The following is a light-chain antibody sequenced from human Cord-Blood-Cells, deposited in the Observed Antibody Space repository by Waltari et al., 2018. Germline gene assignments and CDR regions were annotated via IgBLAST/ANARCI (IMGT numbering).Light chain of an antibody. CDR2: WAS. CDR3: QQYYSTHS. Sequence: DIVMTQSPDSLAVSLGERAPINCKSSQSVLYSSNNKNYLAWYQQQPGQPPKLLIYWASTRESGVPDRFSGSGSGTDFTLTISSLQAEDVAVYYCQQYYSTHSFGQGTKLEIK. J-gene: IGKJ2*03. V-gene: IGKV4-1*01. CDR1: QSVLYSSNNKNY.